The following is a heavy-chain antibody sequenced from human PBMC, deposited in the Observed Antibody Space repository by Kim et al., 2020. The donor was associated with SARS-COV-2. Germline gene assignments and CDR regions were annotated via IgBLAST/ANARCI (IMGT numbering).Heavy chain of an antibody. D-gene: IGHD3-3*01. V-gene: IGHV4-39*01. J-gene: IGHJ5*02. CDR2: IHYSGST. CDR3: ARVGIKRITIFGVVDPSNWFDP. CDR1: GGSISSSSYY. Sequence: SETLSLTCTVSGGSISSSSYYWGWIRQPPGKGLEWIGSIHYSGSTYYNPSLKSRVTISVDTSKNQFSLKLSSVTAADTAVYYCARVGIKRITIFGVVDPSNWFDPWGQGTLVTVSS.